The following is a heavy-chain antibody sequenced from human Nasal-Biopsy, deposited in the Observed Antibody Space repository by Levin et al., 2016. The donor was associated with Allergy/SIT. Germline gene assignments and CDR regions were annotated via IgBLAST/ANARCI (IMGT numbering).Heavy chain of an antibody. CDR1: GFTFEHYE. CDR2: ISSGGHSI. Sequence: GGSLRLSCEASGFTFEHYEMNWVRQAPGKGLEWVAYISSGGHSIQYADSVKGRFTISRDDAGKSLSLHMNSLRVEDTAVYYCARVLKGNDCWGQGTLVSVSS. J-gene: IGHJ4*02. CDR3: ARVLKGNDC. V-gene: IGHV3-48*03.